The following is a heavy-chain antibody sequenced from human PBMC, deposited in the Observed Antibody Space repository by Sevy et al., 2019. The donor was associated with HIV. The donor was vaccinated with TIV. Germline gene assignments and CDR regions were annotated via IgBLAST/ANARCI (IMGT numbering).Heavy chain of an antibody. J-gene: IGHJ6*02. CDR3: ARVKGAYGFGYYGMDV. CDR1: GFTFSRYA. V-gene: IGHV3-30-3*01. Sequence: GGSLRLSCAASGFTFSRYAMHWVRQAPGKGLEGLAVILYDGSTKYYTDSVKGRFTISRDNSKNTLYLQMNSLKVEDTAVYYCARVKGAYGFGYYGMDVWGQGTTVTVSS. CDR2: ILYDGSTK. D-gene: IGHD4-17*01.